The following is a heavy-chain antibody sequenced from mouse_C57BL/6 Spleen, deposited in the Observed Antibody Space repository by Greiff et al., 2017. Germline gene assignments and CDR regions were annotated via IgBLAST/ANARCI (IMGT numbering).Heavy chain of an antibody. D-gene: IGHD2-1*01. CDR2: IWGVGST. V-gene: IGHV2-6*01. Sequence: VQLQQSGPGLVAPSQSLSITCTVSGFSLTSYGVDWVRQSPGKGLEWLGVIWGVGSTNYNSALKSRLSISKDNSKSQVVLKMNSLQTDDTAMYYCASLYYADGFAYWGQGTLVTVSA. CDR3: ASLYYADGFAY. CDR1: GFSLTSYG. J-gene: IGHJ3*01.